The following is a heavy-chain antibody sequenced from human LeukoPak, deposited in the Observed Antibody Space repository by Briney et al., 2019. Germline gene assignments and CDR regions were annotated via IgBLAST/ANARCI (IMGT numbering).Heavy chain of an antibody. CDR2: ITSKRSNYAT. CDR1: GFTFSDSD. D-gene: IGHD1-26*01. J-gene: IGHJ4*02. Sequence: GGSLRLSCAASGFTFSDSDIHWVRQASGKGLEWVGRITSKRSNYATAYTAAVKCRFTISRHDSENTAYLQMNSLKTEYTTLYYCTTYRRGHYWGQGTLVTVSS. CDR3: TTYRRGHY. V-gene: IGHV3-73*01.